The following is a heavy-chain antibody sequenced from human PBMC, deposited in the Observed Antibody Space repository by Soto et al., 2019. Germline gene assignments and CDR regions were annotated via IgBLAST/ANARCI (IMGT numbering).Heavy chain of an antibody. Sequence: QVQLVQSGAEVKKPGSSVKVSCKASGGTFSSYAISWVRQAPGQGLEWMGGIIPIFGTANYAQKFQGRVTIAADESTSTAYMELSSLRSEDTAVYYCARDRFHSSSWYPPRRRYGMDVWGQGTTVTVSS. CDR3: ARDRFHSSSWYPPRRRYGMDV. CDR2: IIPIFGTA. V-gene: IGHV1-69*01. J-gene: IGHJ6*02. CDR1: GGTFSSYA. D-gene: IGHD6-13*01.